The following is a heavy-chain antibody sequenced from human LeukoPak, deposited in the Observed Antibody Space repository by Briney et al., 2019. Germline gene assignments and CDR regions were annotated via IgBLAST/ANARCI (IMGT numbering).Heavy chain of an antibody. CDR3: AASLGYYYDSSGYLLDY. CDR1: GFTFSSYS. Sequence: GGSLRLSCAASGFTFSSYSMNWVRQAPGKGLEWVSSISSSSSYIYYADSVKGRFTISRDNAKNSLYLQMNSLRAEDTAVYYCAASLGYYYDSSGYLLDYWGQGTLVTVSS. CDR2: ISSSSSYI. V-gene: IGHV3-21*01. J-gene: IGHJ4*02. D-gene: IGHD3-22*01.